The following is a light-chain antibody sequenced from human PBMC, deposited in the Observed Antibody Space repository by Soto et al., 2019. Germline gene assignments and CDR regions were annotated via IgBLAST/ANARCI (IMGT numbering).Light chain of an antibody. J-gene: IGKJ5*01. Sequence: ELVMTQSPATLSVSPGERATLSCRASQSVSEYLAWYQQKPGQAPRLLIYGASTRATGIPARFSGSGPGTEFTLTISSLQSEDFAVYYCQQYHIWPSITFGQGTRLEI. V-gene: IGKV3-15*01. CDR1: QSVSEY. CDR3: QQYHIWPSIT. CDR2: GAS.